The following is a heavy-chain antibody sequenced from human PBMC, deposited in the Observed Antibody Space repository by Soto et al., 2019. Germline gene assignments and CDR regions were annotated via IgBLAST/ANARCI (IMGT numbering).Heavy chain of an antibody. CDR1: GFNVMSYW. CDR3: ARVAY. Sequence: GGSLRLSCAVSGFNVMSYWMNWVRQVPGKGLEWVASISSGSSDTWYADSVKGRFIISRDNAQNSLFLQMNTLRLEDTAMYYCARVAYWGPGTQVTVSS. J-gene: IGHJ4*02. V-gene: IGHV3-21*01. CDR2: ISSGSSDT.